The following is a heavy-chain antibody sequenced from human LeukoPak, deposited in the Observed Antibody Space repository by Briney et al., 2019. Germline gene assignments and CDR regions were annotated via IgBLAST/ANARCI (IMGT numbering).Heavy chain of an antibody. J-gene: IGHJ4*02. CDR2: IRFDGSDI. D-gene: IGHD3-9*01. CDR1: GFTFSSSG. CDR3: AKDHATYDFLTGYPAY. Sequence: GVSLRLPCAASGFTFSSSGMHWVRQAPGKGLEWVAFIRFDGSDIYYGDSVKGRFTISRDNSKNTLYLHLNSLRGEDTAVYYCAKDHATYDFLTGYPAYWGQGIPVIVSS. V-gene: IGHV3-30*02.